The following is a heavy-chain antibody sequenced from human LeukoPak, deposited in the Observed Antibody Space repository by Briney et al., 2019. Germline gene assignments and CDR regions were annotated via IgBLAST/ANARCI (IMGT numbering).Heavy chain of an antibody. V-gene: IGHV3-21*01. CDR1: GFTFSSYS. CDR2: ISSSSSYI. D-gene: IGHD6-13*01. CDR3: ARADPYSSSWYFGY. J-gene: IGHJ4*02. Sequence: PGGSLRLSCAASGFTFSSYSMNWVRQAPGKGLEWVSSISSSSSYIYYADSVKGRFTISRDNAKNSLYLQMNSLRAEDTAVYHCARADPYSSSWYFGYWGQGTLVTVSS.